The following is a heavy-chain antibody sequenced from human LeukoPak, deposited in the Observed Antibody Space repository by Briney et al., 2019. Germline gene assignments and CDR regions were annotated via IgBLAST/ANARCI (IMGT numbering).Heavy chain of an antibody. Sequence: ASVKVSCKASGYTFTTYDINWVRQATGRGLEWMGWMNPNSGNTGYAQKFQGRVTMTRNTSISTAYMELRSLRSDDTAVYYCARGRGALFDDWGQGTLVTVSS. D-gene: IGHD3-10*01. V-gene: IGHV1-8*01. CDR1: GYTFTTYD. J-gene: IGHJ4*02. CDR3: ARGRGALFDD. CDR2: MNPNSGNT.